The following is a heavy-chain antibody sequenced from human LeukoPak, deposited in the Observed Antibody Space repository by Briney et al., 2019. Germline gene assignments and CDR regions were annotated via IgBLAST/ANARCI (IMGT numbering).Heavy chain of an antibody. CDR3: ARGFLMALSDLDY. D-gene: IGHD2-8*01. Sequence: SVKVSCKASGGTFSSYAISWVRQAPGQGLEWMGGIIPIFGTANYAQKLQGRVTMTTDTSTSTAYMELKSLRSDDTAVYYCARGFLMALSDLDYWGQGTLVTVSS. V-gene: IGHV1-69*05. CDR1: GGTFSSYA. J-gene: IGHJ4*02. CDR2: IIPIFGTA.